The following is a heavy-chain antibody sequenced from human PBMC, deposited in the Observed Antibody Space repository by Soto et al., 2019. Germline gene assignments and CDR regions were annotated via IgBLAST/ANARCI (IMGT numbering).Heavy chain of an antibody. CDR3: AKAITDYGDWLYYGMDV. CDR2: ISYDGSNK. J-gene: IGHJ6*02. CDR1: GFTFSSYG. D-gene: IGHD4-17*01. Sequence: QVQLVESGGGVVQPGRSLRLSCAASGFTFSSYGMHWVRQAPGKGLEWVAVISYDGSNKYYADSVKGRFTISRDNSKNTLSLQMNSLRSEDTAVYYCAKAITDYGDWLYYGMDVWGQGTTVTVSS. V-gene: IGHV3-30*18.